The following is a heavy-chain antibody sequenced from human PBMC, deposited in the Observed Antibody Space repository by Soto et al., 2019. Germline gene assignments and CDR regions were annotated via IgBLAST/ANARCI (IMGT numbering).Heavy chain of an antibody. CDR2: ISAGGGNT. CDR3: VKHSEYQLLGWFDP. V-gene: IGHV3-23*01. J-gene: IGHJ5*02. CDR1: GFTFSTYA. Sequence: LESGGGLAQPGGSLRLSCAASGFTFSTYAMSWVRQAPGKGLEWVSGISAGGGNTFYADSVRGRFTISRDNSKNTLDLQMSSLRAEDAALYFCVKHSEYQLLGWFDPWGQGTLVTVSS. D-gene: IGHD2-2*01.